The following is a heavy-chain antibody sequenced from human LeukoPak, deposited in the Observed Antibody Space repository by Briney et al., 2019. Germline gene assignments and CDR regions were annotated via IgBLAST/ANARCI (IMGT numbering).Heavy chain of an antibody. Sequence: GVLRLSCTASGFTFGDYAMSWFRQAPGKGLEWVGFIRSKAYGGTTEYAASVKGRFTISRDDSKSIAYLQMNSLKPEDTAVYYCTRGGIPSLYYYDSSGYYYPDYWGQGTLVTVSS. CDR2: IRSKAYGGTT. J-gene: IGHJ4*02. D-gene: IGHD3-22*01. CDR3: TRGGIPSLYYYDSSGYYYPDY. V-gene: IGHV3-49*03. CDR1: GFTFGDYA.